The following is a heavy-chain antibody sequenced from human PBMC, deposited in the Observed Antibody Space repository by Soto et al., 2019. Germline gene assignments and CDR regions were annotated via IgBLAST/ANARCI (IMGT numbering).Heavy chain of an antibody. CDR3: ASDPYYYASAY. CDR2: ISGSGATT. CDR1: GFTFSAHY. V-gene: IGHV3-11*01. Sequence: QVQLVESGGGLVMPGGSLRLSCAASGFTFSAHYMTWIRQAPGKGLEWVSKISGSGATTHYADSVKGRFTVSRDNAKNLVYLQMDSLRAEDTAVYYCASDPYYYASAYWGQGTLLTVSS. D-gene: IGHD3-16*01. J-gene: IGHJ4*02.